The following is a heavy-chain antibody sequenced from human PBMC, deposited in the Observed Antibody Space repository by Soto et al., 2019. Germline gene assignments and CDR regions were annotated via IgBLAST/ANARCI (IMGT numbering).Heavy chain of an antibody. CDR3: ARGETFGNYYFDY. V-gene: IGHV3-23*01. CDR2: ISGSGGST. Sequence: GGSLRLSCAASGFTFSSYAMSWVRQAPGKGLEWVSAISGSGGSTYYADSVKGRFTISRDNSKNTLYLQMNSLRAEDTAVYYCARGETFGNYYFDYWGQGTLVTVSS. J-gene: IGHJ4*02. CDR1: GFTFSSYA. D-gene: IGHD3-16*01.